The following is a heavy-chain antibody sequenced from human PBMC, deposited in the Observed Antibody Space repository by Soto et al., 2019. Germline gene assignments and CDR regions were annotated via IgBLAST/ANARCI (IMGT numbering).Heavy chain of an antibody. CDR1: GGTFSSYA. CDR2: IIPIFGTA. D-gene: IGHD6-13*01. Sequence: ASVKVSCKASGGTFSSYAISWVRQAPGQGLEWMGGIIPIFGTANYAQKFQGRVTITADESTSTAYMELSSLRSEDTAVYYCARVAVIAAAGNGGPFDYWGQGTLVTVSS. J-gene: IGHJ4*02. CDR3: ARVAVIAAAGNGGPFDY. V-gene: IGHV1-69*13.